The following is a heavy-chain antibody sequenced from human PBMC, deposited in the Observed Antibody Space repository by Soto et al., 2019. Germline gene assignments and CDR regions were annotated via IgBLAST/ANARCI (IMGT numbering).Heavy chain of an antibody. CDR3: ASDTITIFGVARMDTPYYYYGMDV. CDR2: IIPIFGTA. V-gene: IGHV1-69*13. CDR1: GGTFSSYA. Sequence: SVKVSCKSSGGTFSSYAICWARQAPGQGLEWMGGIIPIFGTANYAQKFQGRVTITADESTSTAYMELSSLRSEDTAVYYCASDTITIFGVARMDTPYYYYGMDVWGQGTTVTVSS. J-gene: IGHJ6*02. D-gene: IGHD3-3*01.